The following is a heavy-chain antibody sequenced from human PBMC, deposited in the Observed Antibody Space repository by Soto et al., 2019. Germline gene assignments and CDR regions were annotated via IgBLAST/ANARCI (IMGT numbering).Heavy chain of an antibody. CDR2: ISYDGSNK. CDR3: ARDGKGYCSGGSCYSDASNAFDI. V-gene: IGHV3-30-3*01. CDR1: GFTFSSYA. Sequence: QPGGSLRLSCAASGFTFSSYAMHWVRQAPGKGLEWVAVISYDGSNKYYADSVKGRFTISRDNSKNTLYLQMNSLRAEDTAVYYCARDGKGYCSGGSCYSDASNAFDIWGQGTMVTVSS. D-gene: IGHD2-15*01. J-gene: IGHJ3*02.